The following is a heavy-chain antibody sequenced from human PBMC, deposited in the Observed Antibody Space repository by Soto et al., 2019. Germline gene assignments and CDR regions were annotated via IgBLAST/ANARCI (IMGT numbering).Heavy chain of an antibody. CDR1: GGSISSGDYY. J-gene: IGHJ6*02. Sequence: SETLSLTCTVSGGSISSGDYYWSRIRQPPGKGLEWIGYIYYSGSTYYNPSLKSRVTISVDTSKNQFSLKLSSVTAADTAVYYCAKEPVSITIFGVNGMDVWGQGTTVTVSS. V-gene: IGHV4-30-4*01. CDR3: AKEPVSITIFGVNGMDV. CDR2: IYYSGST. D-gene: IGHD3-3*01.